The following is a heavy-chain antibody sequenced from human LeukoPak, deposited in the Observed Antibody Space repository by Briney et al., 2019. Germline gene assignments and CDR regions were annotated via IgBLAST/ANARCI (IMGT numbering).Heavy chain of an antibody. CDR3: ARGAASSTRRDPFDY. J-gene: IGHJ4*02. Sequence: GGSLRLSCAASGFTFTSYYMHWVRQAPGQGLEWMGMINPSGGSTSYAQKFQGRVTMTRDTSTSTVYMELSSLRSEDTAVYYCARGAASSTRRDPFDYWGQGTLVTVSS. V-gene: IGHV1-46*01. CDR2: INPSGGST. CDR1: GFTFTSYY. D-gene: IGHD2-2*01.